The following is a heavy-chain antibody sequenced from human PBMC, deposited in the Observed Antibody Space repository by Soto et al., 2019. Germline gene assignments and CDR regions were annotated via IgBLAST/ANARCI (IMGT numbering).Heavy chain of an antibody. D-gene: IGHD6-13*01. CDR1: GFTFSDYY. V-gene: IGHV3-11*01. CDR2: ISSTGSTI. J-gene: IGHJ6*03. CDR3: ARDLSSSWYSYYYYYMDV. Sequence: GESLKISCAATGFTFSDYYMSWIRQAPGKGLEWVSYISSTGSTIYYADSMKGRFTISRDNAKNSLYLQMNSLRAEDTAVYYCARDLSSSWYSYYYYYMDVWGKGTTVTVSS.